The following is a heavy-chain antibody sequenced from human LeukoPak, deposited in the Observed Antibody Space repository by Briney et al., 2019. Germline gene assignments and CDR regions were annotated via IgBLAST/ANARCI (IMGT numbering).Heavy chain of an antibody. CDR2: IYTSGST. Sequence: SETLSLTCTVSGGSIRSYYWSWIRQPAGKGLEWIGRIYTSGSTNYNPSLKSRVTMSVDTSKNQFSLKLSSVTAADTAVYYCARDLWDLRFGERTNWYFDLWGRGTLVTVSS. V-gene: IGHV4-4*07. D-gene: IGHD3-10*01. J-gene: IGHJ2*01. CDR3: ARDLWDLRFGERTNWYFDL. CDR1: GGSIRSYY.